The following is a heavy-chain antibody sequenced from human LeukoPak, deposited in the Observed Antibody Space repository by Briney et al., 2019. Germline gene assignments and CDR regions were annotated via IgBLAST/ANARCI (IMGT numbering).Heavy chain of an antibody. Sequence: GGSLRLSCAASGFTFSSYGMHWVRQAPGKGLEWVAFIRYDGGNKYYADSVKGRFTISRDNSKNTLYLQINSLRAEDTAVYYCAKDRVNCSSTSCYSVGGNFDYWGQGTLVTVSS. D-gene: IGHD2-2*01. CDR2: IRYDGGNK. V-gene: IGHV3-30*02. J-gene: IGHJ4*02. CDR1: GFTFSSYG. CDR3: AKDRVNCSSTSCYSVGGNFDY.